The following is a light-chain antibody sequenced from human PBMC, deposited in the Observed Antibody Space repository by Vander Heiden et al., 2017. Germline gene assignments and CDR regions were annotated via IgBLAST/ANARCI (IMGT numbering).Light chain of an antibody. CDR2: VES. CDR3: QVWDISSDHYV. Sequence: SYVLTQPPSVSVAPGQTATITCGGTNIGTKSVHWYQQKPGQAPVLVVYVESDRASGITGRFSGSNSGNTATLTNSRVEVGDEADYYCQVWDISSDHYVFGTGTKVTVL. CDR1: NIGTKS. J-gene: IGLJ1*01. V-gene: IGLV3-21*02.